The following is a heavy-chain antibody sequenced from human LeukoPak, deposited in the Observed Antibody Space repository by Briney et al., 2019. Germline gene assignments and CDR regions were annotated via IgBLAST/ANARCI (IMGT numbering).Heavy chain of an antibody. CDR1: GGSISSYY. CDR2: IYYSGST. D-gene: IGHD3-10*01. J-gene: IGHJ5*02. CDR3: ARAGYGSGSYYNWFDR. Sequence: KPSETLSLTCTVSGGSISSYYWSWIRQPPGKGLKWIGYIYYSGSTNYNPSLKSRVTISVDTSKNQFSLKLSSVTAADTAVYYCARAGYGSGSYYNWFDRWGQGTLVTVSS. V-gene: IGHV4-59*01.